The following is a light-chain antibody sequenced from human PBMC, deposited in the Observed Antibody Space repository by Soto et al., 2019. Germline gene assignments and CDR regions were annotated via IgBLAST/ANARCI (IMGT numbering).Light chain of an antibody. CDR2: EVS. V-gene: IGLV2-14*01. Sequence: QSALTQPASVSGSPGQSITISCTGTSSDVGGYNYVYWYQQHPAKAPKLMIYEVSNRPSGVSHRFSGSKSGNTASLTISGLQAEDEADYYCLSYTTSSTLVFGGGTKVTVL. CDR1: SSDVGGYNY. CDR3: LSYTTSSTLV. J-gene: IGLJ3*02.